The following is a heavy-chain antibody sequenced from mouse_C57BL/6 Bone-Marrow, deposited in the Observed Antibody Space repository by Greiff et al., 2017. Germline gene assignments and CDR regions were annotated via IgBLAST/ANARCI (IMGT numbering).Heavy chain of an antibody. CDR2: IYPGDGDT. CDR1: GYAFSSSW. J-gene: IGHJ3*01. D-gene: IGHD2-3*01. V-gene: IGHV1-82*01. CDR3: ARDGYYLFAY. Sequence: VQLVESGPELVKPGASVKISCKASGYAFSSSWMNWVKQRPGTGLEWIGRIYPGDGDTNYNGKFKGKATLTADKSSSTAYMQLSSLTSEDSAVYFCARDGYYLFAYWGQGTLVTVSA.